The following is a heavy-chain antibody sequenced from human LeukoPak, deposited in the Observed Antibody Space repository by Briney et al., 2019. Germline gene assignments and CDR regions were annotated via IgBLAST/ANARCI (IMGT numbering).Heavy chain of an antibody. D-gene: IGHD3-22*01. J-gene: IGHJ4*02. CDR2: IISDGSGT. CDR1: GFTFSTYW. CDR3: AREYYDRRGYILLHYFDH. V-gene: IGHV3-74*01. Sequence: GGSLRFSCAASGFTFSTYWMHCVRQAPGKGLVWVSRIISDGSGTSYADSVKGRFTISRDNARNTLFLQMNSLRAEDTAVYYCAREYYDRRGYILLHYFDHWGQGNLVTVSS.